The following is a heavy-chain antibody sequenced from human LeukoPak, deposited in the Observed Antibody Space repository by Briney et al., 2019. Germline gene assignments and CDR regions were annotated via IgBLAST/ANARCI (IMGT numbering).Heavy chain of an antibody. J-gene: IGHJ4*02. CDR3: ARVSVYYYDSSGYYEPFDF. CDR1: GYSFTTNW. V-gene: IGHV5-51*01. CDR2: IYPGDSET. D-gene: IGHD3-22*01. Sequence: NRGESLKISCKGSGYSFTTNWIGWVRQMPGKGLEWMGIIYPGDSETRFSPSFQGQVTISADKSISTAYLQWSSLKASDTAMYYCARVSVYYYDSSGYYEPFDFWGQGTLVTVSS.